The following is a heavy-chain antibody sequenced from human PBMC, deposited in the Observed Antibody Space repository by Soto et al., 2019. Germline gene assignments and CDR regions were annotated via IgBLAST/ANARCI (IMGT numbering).Heavy chain of an antibody. J-gene: IGHJ4*02. Sequence: GGSLRLSCAASGFNFSSYAMHWVRQAPGKGLEWVAVISYDGGKKYYADSVKGRFTISRDNAESSLYLQMNSLRDEDTAVYFCARDFGHGYYLDYWGRGTLVTVSS. D-gene: IGHD3-3*01. CDR3: ARDFGHGYYLDY. CDR2: ISYDGGKK. CDR1: GFNFSSYA. V-gene: IGHV3-30*04.